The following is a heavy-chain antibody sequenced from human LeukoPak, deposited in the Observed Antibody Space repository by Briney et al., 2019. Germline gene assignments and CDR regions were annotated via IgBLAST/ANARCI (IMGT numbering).Heavy chain of an antibody. J-gene: IGHJ4*02. D-gene: IGHD2-2*01. CDR1: GFTFSSYW. V-gene: IGHV3-7*01. CDR2: IKQDGSEK. CDR3: ARIYWSTTDCYYDY. Sequence: GGSLRLSCAASGFTFSSYWMSWVRQAPGKGLEWVANIKQDGSEKYYVDSVKGRCTISRDNAKNSLYLQMNSLRAEDTAVYYCARIYWSTTDCYYDYWGQGTLVTVSS.